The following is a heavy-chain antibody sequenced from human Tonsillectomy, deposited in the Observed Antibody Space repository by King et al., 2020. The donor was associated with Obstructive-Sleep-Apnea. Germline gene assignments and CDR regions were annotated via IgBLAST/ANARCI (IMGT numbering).Heavy chain of an antibody. V-gene: IGHV3-30*04. CDR3: ARARYDSRGYYYRELDF. J-gene: IGHJ4*02. Sequence: VQLVESGGGVVQPGRSLRLSCAASGFTFSGRTIHWVRQAPGKWLEWVAVISYDGDTEYYANSVKGRFTISSDNSRNTLDLQMNSLRPEDTAVYHCARARYDSRGYYYRELDFWGQGTLVTVSS. CDR2: ISYDGDTE. D-gene: IGHD3-22*01. CDR1: GFTFSGRT.